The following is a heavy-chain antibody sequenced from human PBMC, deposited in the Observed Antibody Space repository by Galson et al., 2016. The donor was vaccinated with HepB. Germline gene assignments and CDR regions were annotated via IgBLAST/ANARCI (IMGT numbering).Heavy chain of an antibody. D-gene: IGHD2/OR15-2a*01. J-gene: IGHJ6*04. CDR2: ISNYNGDT. CDR1: GYTFTTYG. CDR3: AREGRGAEYSYSYGLDV. Sequence: SVKVSCKASGYTFTTYGISWVRQAPGQGLEWMGWISNYNGDTKYAQKFQGRVTMTTDKSTTTAYMELRGLRFDDTAVYFCAREGRGAEYSYSYGLDVWGKGTTVTVSS. V-gene: IGHV1-18*01.